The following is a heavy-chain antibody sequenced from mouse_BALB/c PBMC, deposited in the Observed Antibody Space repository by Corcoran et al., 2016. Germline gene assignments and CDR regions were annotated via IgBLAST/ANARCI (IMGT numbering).Heavy chain of an antibody. CDR3: ARYGDDGFDC. CDR1: GYTFTNYG. D-gene: IGHD2-2*01. Sequence: QIQLVQSGPELKKPGETVKISCKASGYTFTNYGMNWVKQAPGKGLKWMGWINTYTGEPTYADDFKGRFAFSLETSASTAYLQINNLKNEDMSTYFCARYGDDGFDCWSEGTTLTVSA. V-gene: IGHV9-1*02. CDR2: INTYTGEP. J-gene: IGHJ2*01.